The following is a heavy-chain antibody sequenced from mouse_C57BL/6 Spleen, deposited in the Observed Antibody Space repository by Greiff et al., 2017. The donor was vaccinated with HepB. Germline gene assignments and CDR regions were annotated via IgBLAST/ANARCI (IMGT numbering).Heavy chain of an antibody. D-gene: IGHD1-1*01. CDR1: GYTFTSYW. CDR2: IHPNSGST. V-gene: IGHV1-64*01. J-gene: IGHJ4*01. Sequence: VQLQQPGAELVKPGASVKLSCKASGYTFTSYWMHWVKQRPGQGLEWIGMIHPNSGSTNYNEKFKSKATLTVDKSSSTAYMQLSSLTSEDSAVYYCARKDLLRDYAMDYWGQGTSVTVSS. CDR3: ARKDLLRDYAMDY.